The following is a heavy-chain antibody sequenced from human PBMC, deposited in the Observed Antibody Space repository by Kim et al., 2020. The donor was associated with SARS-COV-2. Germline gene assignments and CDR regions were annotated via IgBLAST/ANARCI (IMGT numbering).Heavy chain of an antibody. J-gene: IGHJ5*02. D-gene: IGHD4-17*01. V-gene: IGHV4-34*01. CDR3: ARNSIDYGDQGGFDP. Sequence: PSPKSRVTISVDTAKNQCSLKLSSVTAADTAVYYCARNSIDYGDQGGFDPWGQGTLVTVSS.